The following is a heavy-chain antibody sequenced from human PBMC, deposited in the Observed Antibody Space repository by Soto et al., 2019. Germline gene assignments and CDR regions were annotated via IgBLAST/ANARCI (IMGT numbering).Heavy chain of an antibody. CDR3: AKDAVTNAYYYYGMDV. CDR2: ISGSGGST. CDR1: GFTFSSYA. V-gene: IGHV3-23*01. D-gene: IGHD4-4*01. Sequence: EVQLLESGGGVVQPGGSLRLSCAASGFTFSSYAMTWVRQAPGKGLEWVSVISGSGGSTYYADSVKGRFTISRDNSKNRLYLQRDSLRAEDPAVYYCAKDAVTNAYYYYGMDVWGQGTTVTVSS. J-gene: IGHJ6*02.